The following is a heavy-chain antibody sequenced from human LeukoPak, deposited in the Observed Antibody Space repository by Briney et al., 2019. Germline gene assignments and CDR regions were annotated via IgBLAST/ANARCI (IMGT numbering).Heavy chain of an antibody. CDR3: ARAPRYYYDSSGYYYVSLPYYYYMDV. CDR2: IYYSGST. CDR1: GGSISSSSYY. V-gene: IGHV4-39*07. Sequence: SETLSLTCTVSGGSISSSSYYWGWIRQPPGKGLEWIGSIYYSGSTYYNPSLKSRVTISVDRSKNQFSLKLSSVTAADTAVYYCARAPRYYYDSSGYYYVSLPYYYYMDVWGKGTTVTVSS. J-gene: IGHJ6*03. D-gene: IGHD3-22*01.